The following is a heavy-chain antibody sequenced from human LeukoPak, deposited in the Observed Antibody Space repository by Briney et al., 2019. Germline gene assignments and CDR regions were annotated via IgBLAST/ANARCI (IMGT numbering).Heavy chain of an antibody. D-gene: IGHD1-1*01. CDR1: AFTFSDYS. CDR3: AKDATSLNGIWDYFDS. Sequence: PGESLRLSCSASAFTFSDYSMTWVRRAPGKGLEWVSYLLGNGGDTFYADSVRGRFTVSRDNSKNTLYLQMTSLRAGDTAVYYCAKDATSLNGIWDYFDSWGQGTLVTVSS. J-gene: IGHJ4*02. V-gene: IGHV3-23*01. CDR2: LLGNGGDT.